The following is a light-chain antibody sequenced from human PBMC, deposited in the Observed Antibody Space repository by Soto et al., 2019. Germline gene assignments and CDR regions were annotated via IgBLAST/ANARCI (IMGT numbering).Light chain of an antibody. Sequence: QSAPTQPASVSGSPGQSITISRTGTSSDVGGYNYVSWYQQHPGKAPKFMIYDVSNRPSGVSNRFSGSKSGNTASLTISGLQAEDEADYYCSSYTTSNTRQIVFGTGTKVTVL. CDR2: DVS. J-gene: IGLJ1*01. CDR3: SSYTTSNTRQIV. V-gene: IGLV2-14*01. CDR1: SSDVGGYNY.